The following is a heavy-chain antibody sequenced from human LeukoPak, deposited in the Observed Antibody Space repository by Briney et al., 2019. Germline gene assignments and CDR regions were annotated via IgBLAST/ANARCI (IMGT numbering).Heavy chain of an antibody. CDR1: GGSFSGYY. Sequence: PSETLSLTCAVYGGSFSGYYWSWIRQPPGKGLEWIGEINHSGSTNYNPSLKSRVTISVDTSKNQFSLKLSSVTAADTAVYYCARSPHCSSTSCYIRWFDPWGQGTLVTVSS. J-gene: IGHJ5*02. D-gene: IGHD2-2*02. CDR2: INHSGST. CDR3: ARSPHCSSTSCYIRWFDP. V-gene: IGHV4-34*01.